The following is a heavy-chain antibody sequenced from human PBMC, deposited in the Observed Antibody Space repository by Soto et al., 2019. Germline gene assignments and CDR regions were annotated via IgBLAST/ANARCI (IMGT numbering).Heavy chain of an antibody. Sequence: EVQLVESGGGLVQPGGSLRLSCAASGFTFSSYWMSWVRQAPGKGLEWVANIKQDGSEKYYVDSVKGRFTISRDNAKNSLYLQMNSLRAEDTAVYYCVRGLGIRGNWFDPWGQGTLVTVSS. V-gene: IGHV3-7*01. CDR3: VRGLGIRGNWFDP. CDR1: GFTFSSYW. D-gene: IGHD7-27*01. J-gene: IGHJ5*02. CDR2: IKQDGSEK.